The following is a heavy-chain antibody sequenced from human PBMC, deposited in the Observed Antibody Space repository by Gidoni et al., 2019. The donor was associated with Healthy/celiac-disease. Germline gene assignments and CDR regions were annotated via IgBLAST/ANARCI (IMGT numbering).Heavy chain of an antibody. D-gene: IGHD4-17*01. CDR2: MNPNSGNT. CDR1: GYTFTSYD. Sequence: QVQLVQSGAEVKKPGASVTVYCKASGYTFTSYDINWVRQATGQGLEWMGWMNPNSGNTGYAQKFQGRVTMTRNTSISTAYMELSSLRSEDTAVYYCARAPLRYGDYSPEYFQHWGQGTLVTVSS. CDR3: ARAPLRYGDYSPEYFQH. V-gene: IGHV1-8*01. J-gene: IGHJ1*01.